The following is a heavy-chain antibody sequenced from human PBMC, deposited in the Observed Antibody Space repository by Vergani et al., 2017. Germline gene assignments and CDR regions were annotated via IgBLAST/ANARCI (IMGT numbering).Heavy chain of an antibody. CDR2: ISARYPST. D-gene: IGHD4-17*01. J-gene: IGHJ4*02. V-gene: IGHV3-23*01. Sequence: EVQLLQSGGGVIQPGGSVRLSCAASGFTFSACPMTWVRQAPGKGLEWVSAISARYPSTYYADSVKGRFTISRDTSKKTLSLQMRSLRADDTAVYYCAKDGRENSDYGYFDYWGEGTLVTVPS. CDR1: GFTFSACP. CDR3: AKDGRENSDYGYFDY.